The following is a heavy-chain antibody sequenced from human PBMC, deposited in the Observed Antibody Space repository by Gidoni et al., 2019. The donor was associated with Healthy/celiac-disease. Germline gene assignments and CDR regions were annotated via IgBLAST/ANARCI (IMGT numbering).Heavy chain of an antibody. CDR2: IWYDGSNK. D-gene: IGHD2-2*01. V-gene: IGHV3-33*01. CDR3: ARVGPRPTVVVPAAPRIHYGMDV. Sequence: QVQLVESGGGVVQTGRSLRLSCAASGFTFSSYGLTWVRQAPGKGLEWVAVIWYDGSNKYYADSVKGRFTISRDNSKNTLYLQMNSLRAEDTAVYYCARVGPRPTVVVPAAPRIHYGMDVWGQGTTVTVSS. CDR1: GFTFSSYG. J-gene: IGHJ6*02.